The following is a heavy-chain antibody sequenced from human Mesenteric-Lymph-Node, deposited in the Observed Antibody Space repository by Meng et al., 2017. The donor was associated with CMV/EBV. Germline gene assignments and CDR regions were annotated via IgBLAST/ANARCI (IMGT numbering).Heavy chain of an antibody. J-gene: IGHJ6*02. V-gene: IGHV3-33*06. CDR3: AKGANWGSGYYYGMDV. CDR2: IWYDGSNK. CDR1: GFTFSSYG. D-gene: IGHD7-27*01. Sequence: GGSLRLSCAASGFTFSSYGMHWVRQAPGKGLEWVAVIWYDGSNKYYADSVKGRFTISRDNSKNTLYLQMNSLRAEDTAVYYCAKGANWGSGYYYGMDVWGQGTTVTVSS.